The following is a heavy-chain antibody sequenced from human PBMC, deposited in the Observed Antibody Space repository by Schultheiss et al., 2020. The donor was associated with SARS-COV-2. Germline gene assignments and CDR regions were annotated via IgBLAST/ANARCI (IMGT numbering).Heavy chain of an antibody. V-gene: IGHV3-21*01. CDR3: ARDHEWLRLDY. D-gene: IGHD5-12*01. J-gene: IGHJ4*02. CDR2: ISSSSSYI. Sequence: GGSLRLSCAASGFTFSSYAMSWVRQAPGKGLEWVSSISSSSSYIYYADSVKGRFTISRDNSKNTLYLQMNSLRAEDTAVYYCARDHEWLRLDYWGQGTLVTVSS. CDR1: GFTFSSYA.